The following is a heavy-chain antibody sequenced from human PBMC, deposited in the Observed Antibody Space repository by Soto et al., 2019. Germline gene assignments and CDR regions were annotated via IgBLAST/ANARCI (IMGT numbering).Heavy chain of an antibody. CDR1: GFTFTSSA. CDR3: AAAMGYSYGYQYFDY. CDR2: IVVGSGNT. Sequence: SVKVSCKASGFTFTSSAVQWVRQARGQRLEWIGWIVVGSGNTNYAQKFQERVTITRDMSTSTAYMELSSLRSEDTAVYYCAAAMGYSYGYQYFDYWGQGTLVTVSS. J-gene: IGHJ4*02. V-gene: IGHV1-58*01. D-gene: IGHD5-18*01.